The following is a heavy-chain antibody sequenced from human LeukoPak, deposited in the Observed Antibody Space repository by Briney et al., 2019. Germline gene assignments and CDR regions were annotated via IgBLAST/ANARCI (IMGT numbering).Heavy chain of an antibody. CDR2: IYSGGST. CDR3: ARDHLTTVDAFDI. Sequence: GGSLRLSCAASGFTVSGNCMSWVRQAPGKGLEWVSVIYSGGSTYYADSVKGRFTISRDNSKSTLYLQMNSLRAEDTAVYYCARDHLTTVDAFDIWGQGTMVTVSS. V-gene: IGHV3-53*01. CDR1: GFTVSGNC. J-gene: IGHJ3*02. D-gene: IGHD4-23*01.